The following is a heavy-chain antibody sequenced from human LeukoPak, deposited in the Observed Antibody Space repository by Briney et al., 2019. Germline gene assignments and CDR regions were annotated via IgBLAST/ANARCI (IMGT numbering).Heavy chain of an antibody. CDR3: AKDLLEVVPAAGNWFDP. CDR1: GFTFSSYG. Sequence: PGGSLRLSCAASGFTFSSYGMHWVRQAPGKGLEWVAVISYDGSNKYYADSVKGRFTISRDNSKNTLYLQMNSLRAEDTAVYYCAKDLLEVVPAAGNWFDPWGQGTLVTVSS. J-gene: IGHJ5*02. D-gene: IGHD2-2*01. V-gene: IGHV3-30*18. CDR2: ISYDGSNK.